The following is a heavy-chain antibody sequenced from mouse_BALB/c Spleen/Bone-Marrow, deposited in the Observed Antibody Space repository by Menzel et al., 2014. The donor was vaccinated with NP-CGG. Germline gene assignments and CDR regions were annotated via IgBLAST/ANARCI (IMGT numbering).Heavy chain of an antibody. CDR2: ISSGCSTI. J-gene: IGHJ2*01. D-gene: IGHD1-1*01. Sequence: EVKLQESGGGLVQPGGSRKLSCAASGFTFSSFAMHWVRQAPEKGLEWVAYISSGCSTIYYADTVMGRFTISRDNPKNSLFLQMTSLRSEDTAMYYCARSGSSSGYFDYWGQGTTLTVSS. V-gene: IGHV5-17*02. CDR3: ARSGSSSGYFDY. CDR1: GFTFSSFA.